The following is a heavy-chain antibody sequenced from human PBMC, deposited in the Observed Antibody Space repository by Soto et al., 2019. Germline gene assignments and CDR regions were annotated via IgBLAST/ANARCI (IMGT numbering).Heavy chain of an antibody. CDR1: GYTFPTYG. CDR3: ARVSSGGSAAFDI. J-gene: IGHJ3*02. CDR2: ISVYNGNR. D-gene: IGHD3-10*01. V-gene: IGHV1-18*01. Sequence: ASVKVSCKASGYTFPTYGISWVRQAPGQGLEWMGWISVYNGNRNYAQNFQGRVTMTTDTSTTTAYMELRSLRSDDTAVYYCARVSSGGSAAFDIWGQGTMVT.